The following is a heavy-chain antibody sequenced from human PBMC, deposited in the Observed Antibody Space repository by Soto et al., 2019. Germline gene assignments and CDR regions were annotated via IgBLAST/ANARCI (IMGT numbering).Heavy chain of an antibody. CDR2: ISGGGNYR. Sequence: GSLLLAGPASGFPFSVYAMSWVRQTPEKGLEWVAGISGGGNYRYYADFVQGRFTLSRDNSRNILYLQMSSLRADDTAMYFCARSLFMVAPDNEPFDYWGQGTLVTVYS. D-gene: IGHD5-12*01. J-gene: IGHJ4*02. CDR1: GFPFSVYA. V-gene: IGHV3-23*01. CDR3: ARSLFMVAPDNEPFDY.